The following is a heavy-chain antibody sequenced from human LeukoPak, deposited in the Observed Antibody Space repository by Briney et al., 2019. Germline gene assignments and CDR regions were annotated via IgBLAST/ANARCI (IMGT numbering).Heavy chain of an antibody. V-gene: IGHV1-18*01. CDR1: GYTFTSYG. J-gene: IGHJ5*02. D-gene: IGHD6-19*01. Sequence: ASVKVSCKASGYTFTSYGISWVRQAPGQELEWMGWISAYNGNTNYAQKLQGRVTMTTDTFTNTAYMELRSLKSDDTAMYYCARGRGGCGGSNWFDPWGQGTLVTVSS. CDR2: ISAYNGNT. CDR3: ARGRGGCGGSNWFDP.